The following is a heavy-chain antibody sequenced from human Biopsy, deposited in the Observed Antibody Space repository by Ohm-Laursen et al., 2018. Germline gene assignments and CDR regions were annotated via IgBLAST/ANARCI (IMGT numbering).Heavy chain of an antibody. CDR3: AREAIGYQLPCDD. CDR2: IIPILRTT. J-gene: IGHJ4*02. CDR1: TGTFDSYG. D-gene: IGHD2-15*01. Sequence: SVKVSCKTSTGTFDSYGVTWVRQAPGQGLEWMGRIIPILRTTTYAPKFQGRVTFTADKSSSTAYLELSSLTSEDTAMFYCAREAIGYQLPCDDWGQGTLVAVSS. V-gene: IGHV1-69*04.